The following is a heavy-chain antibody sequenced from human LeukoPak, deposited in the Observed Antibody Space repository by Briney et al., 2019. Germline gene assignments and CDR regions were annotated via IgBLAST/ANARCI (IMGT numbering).Heavy chain of an antibody. CDR1: GFTFTDYW. V-gene: IGHV3-7*01. Sequence: PGGSLRLSCAVPGFTFTDYWMNWVRQAPGKELEWVASIRQDGSEKTYVDSVKGRFTISRDNAKNSLSLQLNSLRVEDTAVYYCARDGTAAGLYFDLWGQGTLVTVSS. CDR3: ARDGTAAGLYFDL. D-gene: IGHD6-13*01. CDR2: IRQDGSEK. J-gene: IGHJ4*01.